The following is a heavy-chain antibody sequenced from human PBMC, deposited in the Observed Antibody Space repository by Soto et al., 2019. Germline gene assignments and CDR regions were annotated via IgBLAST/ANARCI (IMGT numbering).Heavy chain of an antibody. V-gene: IGHV4-31*03. CDR2: IYYSGST. CDR1: GGSISSGGYY. Sequence: SETLSLTCTVSGGSISSGGYYWSWIRQHPGKGLEWIGYIYYSGSTYYNPSLKSRVTISVDTSKNQFSLKLSSVTAADTAVYYCARALRGVVRGQNNWFDPWGQGTLVTVSS. D-gene: IGHD2-2*01. CDR3: ARALRGVVRGQNNWFDP. J-gene: IGHJ5*02.